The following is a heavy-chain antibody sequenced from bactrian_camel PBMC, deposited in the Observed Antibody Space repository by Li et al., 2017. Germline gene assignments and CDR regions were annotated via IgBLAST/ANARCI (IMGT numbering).Heavy chain of an antibody. CDR1: GFSFGNCG. Sequence: VQLVESGGGSVQAGGSLKLSCVASGFSFGNCGMAWHRQAQGKERELVSTIGRFDSTTYSDAVKGRFTISKDNARDILYLQMNSLQPEDTATYYCAAWPFSAGDVRRRRDVRCGDWGNYIYRGQGTQVTVS. V-gene: IGHV3S55*01. D-gene: IGHD6*01. CDR3: AAWPFSAGDVRRRRDVRCGDWGNYIY. CDR2: IGRFDST. J-gene: IGHJ4*01.